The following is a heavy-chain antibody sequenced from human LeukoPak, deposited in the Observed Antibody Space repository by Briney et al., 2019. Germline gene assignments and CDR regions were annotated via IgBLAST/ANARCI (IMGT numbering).Heavy chain of an antibody. V-gene: IGHV3-64*01. CDR3: ARVNRDDYGDYASDY. D-gene: IGHD4-17*01. J-gene: IGHJ4*02. Sequence: GGSLRLSCAASGFTFDDYAMHWVRQAPGKGLEYVSAISGNGRSTYYANSVKGRLTISRDNSKSTLYLQMGSLRAEDMAVYYCARVNRDDYGDYASDYWGQGTLVTVSS. CDR1: GFTFDDYA. CDR2: ISGNGRST.